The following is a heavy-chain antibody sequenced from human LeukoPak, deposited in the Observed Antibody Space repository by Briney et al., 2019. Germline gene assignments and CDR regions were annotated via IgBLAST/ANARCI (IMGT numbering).Heavy chain of an antibody. D-gene: IGHD6-19*01. J-gene: IGHJ5*02. V-gene: IGHV3-23*01. CDR2: IFGSGGST. CDR1: GFTFSSYA. CDR3: VRWGEEAGMDR. Sequence: GGSLRLSCAASGFTFSSYAMYWVRQAPGKGLEWVSGIFGSGGSTHYADSVKGRFTISRDNSKNTVYLQMNSLRAEEMAVYYCVRWGEEAGMDRWGQGTLVTVSS.